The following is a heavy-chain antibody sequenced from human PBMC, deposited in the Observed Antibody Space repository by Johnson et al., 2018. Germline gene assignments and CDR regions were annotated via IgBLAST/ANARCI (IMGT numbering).Heavy chain of an antibody. CDR2: IHYSGNT. CDR1: GGSISSSSYD. CDR3: GRKQAGRGGGSSSAQAVYYYYCIDV. D-gene: IGHD3-10*01. J-gene: IGHJ6*03. V-gene: IGHV4-39*07. Sequence: QVQLQESGPGLVKPSETLSLTCTVSGGSISSSSYDWGWIRQPPGKGLEWIGTIHYSGNTYYNPSLKSRVTVSVDTSKNQISLKLSAVTAADTAVYYCGRKQAGRGGGSSSAQAVYYYYCIDVWGKGTTVTVSS.